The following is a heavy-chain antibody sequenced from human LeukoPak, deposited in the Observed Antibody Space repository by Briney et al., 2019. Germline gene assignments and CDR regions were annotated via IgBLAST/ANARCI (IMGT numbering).Heavy chain of an antibody. CDR3: AGHEYYYDSSGYYSH. V-gene: IGHV1-2*02. D-gene: IGHD3-22*01. Sequence: ASVKVSCKASGYTFTGYDMHWVRQAPGQGLEWMGWINPNSGGTNYAQKFQGRVTMTRDTSISTAYMELSRLRSDDTAVYYCAGHEYYYDSSGYYSHWGQGTLVTVSS. CDR2: INPNSGGT. CDR1: GYTFTGYD. J-gene: IGHJ4*02.